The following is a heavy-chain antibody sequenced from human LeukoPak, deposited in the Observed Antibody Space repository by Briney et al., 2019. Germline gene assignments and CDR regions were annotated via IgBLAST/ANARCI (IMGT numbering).Heavy chain of an antibody. J-gene: IGHJ3*02. D-gene: IGHD4-17*01. CDR1: GFTFSSYG. CDR3: ARGVTTVTTTLDDAFDI. CDR2: IWYDGSNK. Sequence: GGSLRLSCAASGFTFSSYGMHWVRQAPGKGLEWVAVIWYDGSNKYYADSVKGRFTISRDNSKNTLYLQMNSLRAEDTAVYYCARGVTTVTTTLDDAFDIWGQGTVVTVSS. V-gene: IGHV3-33*01.